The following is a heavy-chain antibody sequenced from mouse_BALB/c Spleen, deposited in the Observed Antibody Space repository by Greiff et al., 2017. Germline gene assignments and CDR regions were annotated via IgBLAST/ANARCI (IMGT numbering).Heavy chain of an antibody. Sequence: VQLQQSGPGLVAPSQSLSITCTVSGFSLTSYDISWIRQPPGKGLEWLGVIWTGGGTNYNSAFMSRLSISKDNSKSQVFLKMNSLQTDDTAIYYCVRDRYRYEFSYAMDYWGQGTSVTVSS. CDR1: GFSLTSYD. CDR3: VRDRYRYEFSYAMDY. J-gene: IGHJ4*01. V-gene: IGHV2-9-2*01. D-gene: IGHD2-14*01. CDR2: IWTGGGT.